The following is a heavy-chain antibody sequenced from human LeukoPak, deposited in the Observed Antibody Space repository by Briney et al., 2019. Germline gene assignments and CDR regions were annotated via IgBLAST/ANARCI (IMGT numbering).Heavy chain of an antibody. CDR1: GFTFSTYW. Sequence: PGGSLRLSCAGSGFTFSTYWMYWVRQAPGKGLEWVAVISYDGSNKYYADSVKGRFTISRDNSKNTLYLQMNSLRAEDTAVYYCAKDHGAYSSGWSAYYYYYGMDVWGQGTTVTVSS. CDR3: AKDHGAYSSGWSAYYYYYGMDV. D-gene: IGHD6-19*01. J-gene: IGHJ6*02. V-gene: IGHV3-30*18. CDR2: ISYDGSNK.